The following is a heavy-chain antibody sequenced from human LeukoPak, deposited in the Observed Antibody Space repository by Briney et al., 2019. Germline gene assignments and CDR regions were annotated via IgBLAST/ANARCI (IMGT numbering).Heavy chain of an antibody. CDR2: IYYSGST. CDR1: GASVSSGSYY. J-gene: IGHJ4*02. V-gene: IGHV4-61*01. CDR3: ARGDPTSYFDY. Sequence: SETLSLTCTVSGASVSSGSYYWSWIRQPPGKGLEWIGYIYYSGSTNYNPSLKSRVTISVDTSKNQFSLKLSSVTAADTAVYYCARGDPTSYFDYWGQGTLVTVSS.